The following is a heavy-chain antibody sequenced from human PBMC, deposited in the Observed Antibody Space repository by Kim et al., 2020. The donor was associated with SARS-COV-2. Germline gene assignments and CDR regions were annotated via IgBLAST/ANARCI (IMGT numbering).Heavy chain of an antibody. J-gene: IGHJ4*02. Sequence: GGSLRLSCAASGFTFSSYWMHWVRQAPGKGLVWVSRINSDGSSTSYADSVKGRFTISRDNAKNTLYLQMNSLRAEDTAVYYCARAQGWLQLLRFDYWGQGTLVTVSS. CDR1: GFTFSSYW. CDR2: INSDGSST. D-gene: IGHD5-12*01. CDR3: ARAQGWLQLLRFDY. V-gene: IGHV3-74*01.